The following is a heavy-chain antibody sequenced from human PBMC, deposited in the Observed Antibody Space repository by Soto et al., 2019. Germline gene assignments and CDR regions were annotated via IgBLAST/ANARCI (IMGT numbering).Heavy chain of an antibody. Sequence: QVQLVQSGAEVKKPGASVKLSCKASGYTFINYYVHWVRQAPGQGLEWMGIFNPTSGSTNYAQKFQGRVTLTMDTSTRTVYMELSSLRFDDTAVYYCARDLAAGDYWGQGTLVTVSS. CDR3: ARDLAAGDY. V-gene: IGHV1-46*01. CDR2: FNPTSGST. D-gene: IGHD6-13*01. CDR1: GYTFINYY. J-gene: IGHJ4*02.